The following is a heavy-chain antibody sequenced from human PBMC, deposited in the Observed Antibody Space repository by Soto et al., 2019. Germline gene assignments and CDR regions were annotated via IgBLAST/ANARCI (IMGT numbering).Heavy chain of an antibody. CDR3: VRDPERNDY. CDR1: GYSFPSYG. D-gene: IGHD1-26*01. J-gene: IGHJ4*02. V-gene: IGHV1-18*04. Sequence: QVQLVQSGPEVKKPGASVKVSCKASGYSFPSYGVSWVRQAPGQGLEWVGWISANSGNTDYAQKFRVRVTMTTGTSTSTACMDLRSLRSDDTAVYYCVRDPERNDYWGQGTLVTVSS. CDR2: ISANSGNT.